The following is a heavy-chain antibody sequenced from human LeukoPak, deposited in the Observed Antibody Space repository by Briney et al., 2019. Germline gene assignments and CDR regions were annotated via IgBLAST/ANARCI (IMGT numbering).Heavy chain of an antibody. CDR2: INPNSGGT. D-gene: IGHD3-22*01. CDR3: ARGSPYYYDPIDY. V-gene: IGHV1-2*02. CDR1: GYTFTGYY. Sequence: ASVKVSCKASGYTFTGYYMHWVRQAPGQGLEWMGWINPNSGGTNYAQKFQGRVTMTRDTSISTAYMELSRLRSDDTAVYYCARGSPYYYDPIDYWAREPWSPSPQ. J-gene: IGHJ4*02.